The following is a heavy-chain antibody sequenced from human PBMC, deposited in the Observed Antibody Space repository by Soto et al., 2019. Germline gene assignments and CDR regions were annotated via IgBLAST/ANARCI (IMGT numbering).Heavy chain of an antibody. CDR1: GFSLSTSGVG. J-gene: IGHJ3*02. CDR3: AHRLRFELGGDAFDI. CDR2: IYWNDDK. Sequence: QITFKESGPTLVKPTQTLTLTCTFSGFSLSTSGVGVGWIRQPPGKALEWLALIYWNDDKRYSPSLKSRLTITKDTSKNQVVLTMTNMDPVDTATYYCAHRLRFELGGDAFDIWGQGTMVTVSS. D-gene: IGHD5-12*01. V-gene: IGHV2-5*01.